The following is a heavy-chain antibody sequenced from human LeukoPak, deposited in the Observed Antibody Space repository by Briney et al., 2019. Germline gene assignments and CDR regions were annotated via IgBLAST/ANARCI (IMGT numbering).Heavy chain of an antibody. CDR3: ARCAANYYFDY. V-gene: IGHV4-38-2*01. D-gene: IGHD2-15*01. J-gene: IGHJ4*02. CDR2: IYHSGST. Sequence: SETLSLTCAVSGYSISSGYYWGWIRQPPGKGLEWIGSIYHSGSTYYNPSLKSRVTISVDTSMNQFSLKLSSVTAADTAVYYCARCAANYYFDYWGQGTLVTVSS. CDR1: GYSISSGYY.